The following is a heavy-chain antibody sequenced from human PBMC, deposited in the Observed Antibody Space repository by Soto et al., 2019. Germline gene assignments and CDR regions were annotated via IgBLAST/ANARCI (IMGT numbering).Heavy chain of an antibody. J-gene: IGHJ4*02. V-gene: IGHV1-18*01. CDR3: ARARCSGGSCYSFSDY. CDR1: GYTFTSYG. D-gene: IGHD2-15*01. CDR2: ISAYNGNT. Sequence: VKVSCKASGYTFTSYGISWVRQAPGQGLEWMGWISAYNGNTNYAQKLQGRVTMTTDTSTSTAYMELRSLRSDDTAVYYCARARCSGGSCYSFSDYWGQGTLVTVS.